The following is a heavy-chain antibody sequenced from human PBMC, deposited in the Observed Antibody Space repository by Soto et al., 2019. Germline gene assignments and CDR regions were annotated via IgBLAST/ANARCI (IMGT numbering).Heavy chain of an antibody. J-gene: IGHJ5*02. CDR1: GFTFSSYA. CDR3: AKAALPAAAIRYNWFDP. D-gene: IGHD2-2*01. V-gene: IGHV3-23*01. CDR2: ISGSADDT. Sequence: EVQLSESGGGLVLPGGSLRLSCAASGFTFSSYAMSWVRQAPGKGLEWVSSISGSADDTYYADSVKGRFTISRDNSKNTLYLQMNSLRAEDTAVYYCAKAALPAAAIRYNWFDPWGQGTLVTVSS.